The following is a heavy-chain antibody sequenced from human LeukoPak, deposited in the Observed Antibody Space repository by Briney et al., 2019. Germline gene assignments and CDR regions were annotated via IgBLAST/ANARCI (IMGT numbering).Heavy chain of an antibody. CDR2: INPRSGGT. D-gene: IGHD2-21*01. CDR1: GYIFTNYY. J-gene: IGHJ4*02. CDR3: ARHVSSSGEDS. Sequence: ASVKVSCKASGYIFTNYYMHWVRQAPGQGLEWMGWINPRSGGTNFAQKFQGRVTMTRDTSISAAYMELSRLRSDHTAVYYCARHVSSSGEDSWGQGTLVTVSS. V-gene: IGHV1-2*02.